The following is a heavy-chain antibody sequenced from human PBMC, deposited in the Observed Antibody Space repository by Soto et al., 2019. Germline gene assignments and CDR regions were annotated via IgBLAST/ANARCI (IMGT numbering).Heavy chain of an antibody. J-gene: IGHJ4*02. CDR2: LFYSGAT. Sequence: QLQLQESGPGLVKPSETLSLACTVSGGSISSNSYYWDWIRQPPGKELEWIGSLFYSGATYHNPSLQRRVTISVDTSKNQFSLHLSSVTAADTAVYYCARHAAYDSVWGEFYGSDYWGQGTLVTVSS. CDR3: ARHAAYDSVWGEFYGSDY. D-gene: IGHD3-16*01. V-gene: IGHV4-39*01. CDR1: GGSISSNSYY.